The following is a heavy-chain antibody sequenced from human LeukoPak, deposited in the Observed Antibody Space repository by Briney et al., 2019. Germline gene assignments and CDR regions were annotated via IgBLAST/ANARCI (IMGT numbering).Heavy chain of an antibody. D-gene: IGHD4-17*01. CDR2: IYYSGST. V-gene: IGHV4-30-4*08. CDR1: GDSISSGDYY. CDR3: ARMTTVTTRWYFDL. Sequence: SETLSLTCTVSGDSISSGDYYWTWIRQHPGKGLEWIGCIYYSGSTYYNLSLKSRVIISADTSKNQFSLKLTSVTATDTAVYYCARMTTVTTRWYFDLWGRGTLITVSS. J-gene: IGHJ2*01.